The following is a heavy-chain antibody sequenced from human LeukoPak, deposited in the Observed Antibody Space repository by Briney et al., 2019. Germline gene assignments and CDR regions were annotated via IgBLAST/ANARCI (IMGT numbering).Heavy chain of an antibody. CDR1: GGTFSSYA. V-gene: IGHV1-69*13. D-gene: IGHD1-7*01. Sequence: ASVKVSCKASGGTFSSYAISWVRQAPGQGLEWMGGIIPIFGTANYAQKFQGRVTITADESTSTAYMELSSLRSEDTAVYYCARLPTITGTSTIFDYWGQGTLVTVSS. CDR2: IIPIFGTA. J-gene: IGHJ4*02. CDR3: ARLPTITGTSTIFDY.